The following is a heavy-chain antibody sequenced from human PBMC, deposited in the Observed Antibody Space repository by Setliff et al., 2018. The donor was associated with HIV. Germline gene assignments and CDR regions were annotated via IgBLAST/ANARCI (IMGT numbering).Heavy chain of an antibody. CDR3: ARDGYSSGWYIYSFDP. CDR2: IIPILGIA. CDR1: GGTFSSYA. V-gene: IGHV1-69*10. Sequence: SVKVSCKASGGTFSSYAISWVRQAPGQGLEWMGGIIPILGIANYAQKFQGRVTITTDESTSTAYMELRSLRSDDTAVYYCARDGYSSGWYIYSFDPWGQGTLVTVSS. J-gene: IGHJ5*02. D-gene: IGHD6-19*01.